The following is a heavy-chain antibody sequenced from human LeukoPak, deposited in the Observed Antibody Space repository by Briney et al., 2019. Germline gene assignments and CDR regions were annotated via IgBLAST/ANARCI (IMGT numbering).Heavy chain of an antibody. D-gene: IGHD1-26*01. CDR1: GFTFSNYC. J-gene: IGHJ5*02. CDR2: INTDGSTT. V-gene: IGHV3-74*01. CDR3: ARPSGTYPWFDP. Sequence: PGGSLRLSCAASGFTFSNYCMHWVRRAPGKGLVWVSRINTDGSTTSYADSVKGRFTISRDDGKNTMYLQMNSLRAEDTAVYYCARPSGTYPWFDPWGQGTLVTVSS.